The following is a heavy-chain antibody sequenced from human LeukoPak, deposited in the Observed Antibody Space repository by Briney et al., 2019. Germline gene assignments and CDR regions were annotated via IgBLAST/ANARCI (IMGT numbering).Heavy chain of an antibody. CDR2: IYYSGST. D-gene: IGHD3-10*01. Sequence: SETLSLTCTVSGGSISSYYWSWIRQPPGKGLEWIGYIYYSGSTNYNPSLKSRVTISVDTSKNQFSLKLSSVTAADTAVYYCAREKMVYYGSGSYLAPIDYWGQGTLVTVSS. CDR3: AREKMVYYGSGSYLAPIDY. J-gene: IGHJ4*02. V-gene: IGHV4-59*12. CDR1: GGSISSYY.